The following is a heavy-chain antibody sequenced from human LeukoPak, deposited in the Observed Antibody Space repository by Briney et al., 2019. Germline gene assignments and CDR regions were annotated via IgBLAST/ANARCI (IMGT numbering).Heavy chain of an antibody. J-gene: IGHJ5*02. Sequence: SETLSLTCTFSGAPINSSPYYWTWIRQPAGKGLEWIGHIFTTGPASYNPSLRSRVHISRDTSKNEFSLSLNSVTAADTAVYYCAGSWNAERSFDPWGQGTLVTVSS. V-gene: IGHV4-61*09. CDR1: GAPINSSPYY. CDR3: AGSWNAERSFDP. CDR2: IFTTGPA. D-gene: IGHD1-1*01.